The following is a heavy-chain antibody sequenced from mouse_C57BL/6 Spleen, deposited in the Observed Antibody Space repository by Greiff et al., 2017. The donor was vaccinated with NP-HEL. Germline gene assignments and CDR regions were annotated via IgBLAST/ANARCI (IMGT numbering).Heavy chain of an antibody. CDR1: GYTFTSYW. V-gene: IGHV1-7*01. CDR3: ARGGTTVVGGYYFDY. CDR2: INPSSGYT. Sequence: QVQLQQSGAELAKPGASVKLSCKASGYTFTSYWMHWVKQRPGQGLEWIGYINPSSGYTKYNQKFKDKATWTADKSSSTAYMQLSSLTYEDSAVYYCARGGTTVVGGYYFDYWGQGTTLTVSS. D-gene: IGHD1-1*01. J-gene: IGHJ2*01.